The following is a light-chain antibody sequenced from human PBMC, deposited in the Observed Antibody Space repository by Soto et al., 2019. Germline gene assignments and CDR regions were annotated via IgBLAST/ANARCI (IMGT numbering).Light chain of an antibody. J-gene: IGKJ4*01. Sequence: VMTHSPATLSVSPGERATVPCMASQSVRNNLAWYQQKPGQAPRLLIYGASTRATGIPARFSGSGYGTEFTLTISSLQSEDFAAYYCQQYNNWPLTFGGGTKVDIK. CDR3: QQYNNWPLT. CDR1: QSVRNN. CDR2: GAS. V-gene: IGKV3-15*01.